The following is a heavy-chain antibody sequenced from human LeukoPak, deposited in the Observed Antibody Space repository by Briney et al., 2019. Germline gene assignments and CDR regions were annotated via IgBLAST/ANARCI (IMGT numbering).Heavy chain of an antibody. CDR1: GGSISSGSYY. V-gene: IGHV4-39*07. CDR2: INHSGST. CDR3: AREQTGRGMTTNDNDYFDY. D-gene: IGHD5-24*01. J-gene: IGHJ4*02. Sequence: SETLSLTCTVSGGSISSGSYYWSWIRQPPGKGLEWTGEINHSGSTNYNPSLKSRVTISVDTSKNQFSLKLSSVTAADTAVYYCAREQTGRGMTTNDNDYFDYWGQGTLVTVSS.